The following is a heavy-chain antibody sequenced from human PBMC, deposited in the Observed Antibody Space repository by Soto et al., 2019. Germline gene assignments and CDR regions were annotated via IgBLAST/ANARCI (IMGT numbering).Heavy chain of an antibody. Sequence: EVQLVESGGGLVQPGGSLRLSCAASGFTFSAYSMNWVRQAPGKGLEWVSSITSGRTYIYYADSVKGRFTISRDNAKKSLYLQMSSLRVEDTAVYYCVRGSSEAEFDYWGQGTLVTVSS. J-gene: IGHJ4*02. V-gene: IGHV3-21*01. CDR1: GFTFSAYS. D-gene: IGHD2-15*01. CDR3: VRGSSEAEFDY. CDR2: ITSGRTYI.